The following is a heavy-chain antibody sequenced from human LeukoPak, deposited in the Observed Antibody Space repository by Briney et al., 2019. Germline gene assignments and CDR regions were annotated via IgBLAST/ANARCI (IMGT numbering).Heavy chain of an antibody. J-gene: IGHJ4*02. Sequence: GGSLRLSCAVSGFVFSDAWMSWVRQAPGKGLEWVGRIKSRTNGGTTDYAAPVKGRFSISRDDSKNTLFLQMYCLRTEDTGVYYCSTMSAIFGVVIPDYWGQGTLVSVSP. CDR1: GFVFSDAW. CDR3: STMSAIFGVVIPDY. D-gene: IGHD3-3*01. V-gene: IGHV3-15*01. CDR2: IKSRTNGGTT.